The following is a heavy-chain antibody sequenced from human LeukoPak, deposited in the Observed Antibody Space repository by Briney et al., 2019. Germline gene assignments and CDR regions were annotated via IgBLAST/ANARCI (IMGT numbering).Heavy chain of an antibody. D-gene: IGHD5-24*01. CDR3: AKDRRDGYNHGYYFDY. CDR1: GFTFSNYG. J-gene: IGHJ4*02. V-gene: IGHV3-30*18. Sequence: GGSLRLSCAASGFTFSNYGMHGVRQAPGKGLEWVAVISYDGSNKYYADSVKGRFTISRDNSKNTLSLQMNSLRAEDTAVYYCAKDRRDGYNHGYYFDYWGQGTLVTVSS. CDR2: ISYDGSNK.